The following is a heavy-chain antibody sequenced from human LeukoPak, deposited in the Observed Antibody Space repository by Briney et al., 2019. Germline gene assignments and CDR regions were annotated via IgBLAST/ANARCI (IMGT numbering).Heavy chain of an antibody. V-gene: IGHV3-9*01. CDR2: ISWNSGSI. Sequence: GGSLRLSCAASGFTFDDYAMHWVRQAPGKGLEWVSGISWNSGSIGYADSVKGRFTISRDNAKNSLYLQMNSLRAEDTALYYCAKVDDSSGYYYRGGPDYWGQGTPVTVSS. J-gene: IGHJ4*02. D-gene: IGHD3-22*01. CDR3: AKVDDSSGYYYRGGPDY. CDR1: GFTFDDYA.